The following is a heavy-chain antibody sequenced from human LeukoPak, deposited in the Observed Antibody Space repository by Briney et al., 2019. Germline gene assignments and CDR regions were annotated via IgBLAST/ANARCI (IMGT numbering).Heavy chain of an antibody. Sequence: SGPALVKPTQTLTLTCTFSGFSLSTSGMCVAWIRQPPGKSLEWLARIDWDDDKFYSTSLKTRLTISKDTSKNQVALTMTNMDPVDTATYYCARATMIRGGGAFDIWGQGTMVTVSS. D-gene: IGHD3-10*01. J-gene: IGHJ3*02. CDR2: IDWDDDK. V-gene: IGHV2-70*17. CDR3: ARATMIRGGGAFDI. CDR1: GFSLSTSGMC.